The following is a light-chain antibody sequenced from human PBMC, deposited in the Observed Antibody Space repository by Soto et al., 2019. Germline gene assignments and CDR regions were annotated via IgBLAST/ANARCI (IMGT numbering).Light chain of an antibody. J-gene: IGLJ2*01. CDR3: RSYTSSSTVV. V-gene: IGLV2-14*01. CDR2: EVS. CDR1: SSDVGIYKY. Sequence: QSALTQPASVSGSPGQSITISCTGTSSDVGIYKYVSWYQQHPGKAPNLMIYEVSNRPSGVSNRFSGSKSGNTASLTISGLQAEDEADYYCRSYTSSSTVVFGGGPKLTVL.